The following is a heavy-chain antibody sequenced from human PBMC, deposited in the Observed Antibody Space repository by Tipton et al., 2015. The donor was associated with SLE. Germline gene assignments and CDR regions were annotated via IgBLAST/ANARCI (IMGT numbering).Heavy chain of an antibody. CDR2: IKNKIDGGTT. CDR3: TTDPQYFAWFPADPFEF. D-gene: IGHD3-9*01. CDR1: GFTFSDAW. J-gene: IGHJ3*01. Sequence: SLRLSCVASGFTFSDAWMGWVRQAPGKGLEWVGRIKNKIDGGTTDDAAPVKGSFTISRDDSKNTMYLQMNSQKTEDTAVYYCTTDPQYFAWFPADPFEFWGQGTMVTVST. V-gene: IGHV3-15*01.